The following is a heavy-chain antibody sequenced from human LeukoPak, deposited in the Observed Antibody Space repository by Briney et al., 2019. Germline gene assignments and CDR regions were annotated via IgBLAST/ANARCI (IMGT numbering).Heavy chain of an antibody. CDR3: ARDRGLVVVPAADY. CDR1: GYTFTSYG. V-gene: IGHV1-18*01. D-gene: IGHD2-2*01. Sequence: GASVKVSCKASGYTFTSYGISWVRQAPGQGLEWMGWISAYNGNTNYAQKLQGRVTMTPDTSTSTAYMELRSLRSDDTAVYYCARDRGLVVVPAADYWGQGNLVTVSS. CDR2: ISAYNGNT. J-gene: IGHJ4*02.